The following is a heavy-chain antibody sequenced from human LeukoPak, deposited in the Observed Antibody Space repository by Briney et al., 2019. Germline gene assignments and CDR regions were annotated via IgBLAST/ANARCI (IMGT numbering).Heavy chain of an antibody. V-gene: IGHV4-34*01. CDR1: GGSFNGYY. D-gene: IGHD3-16*01. CDR3: ARGRGGITTY. Sequence: PSETLSLTCAVYGGSFNGYYWSWIRQPPGKGLEWIGEINHSGSTNYNPSLKSRVSISFDTSKNQFSLKLSSVTAADTALYYCARGRGGITTYWGQGTLVTVSS. J-gene: IGHJ4*02. CDR2: INHSGST.